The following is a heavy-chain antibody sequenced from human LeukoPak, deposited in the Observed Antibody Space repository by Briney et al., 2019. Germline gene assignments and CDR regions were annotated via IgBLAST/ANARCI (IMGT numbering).Heavy chain of an antibody. D-gene: IGHD4-23*01. J-gene: IGHJ4*02. Sequence: GGSLRLSCAASGFTFSSYSINWVRQAPGKGLEWVSSISSSSSCIYYADSVKGRFTISRDNAKNSLYLQMNSLRAEDTAVYYCARDVTTVDNFDYWGQGTLVTVSS. V-gene: IGHV3-21*01. CDR1: GFTFSSYS. CDR3: ARDVTTVDNFDY. CDR2: ISSSSSCI.